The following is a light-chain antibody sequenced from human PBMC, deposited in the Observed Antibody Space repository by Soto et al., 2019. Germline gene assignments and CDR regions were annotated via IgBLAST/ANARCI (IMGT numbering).Light chain of an antibody. CDR3: QQLNSFPLT. Sequence: DIQLTQSPSFLSASIGDKVTITCRASQVISSFLALYQQKPGKAPKLLIYAASTLQSGVPSRFSGSGSGTEFTLTISSLQPEDFATYYCQQLNSFPLTFGGGTKVDIK. CDR2: AAS. J-gene: IGKJ4*01. CDR1: QVISSF. V-gene: IGKV1-9*01.